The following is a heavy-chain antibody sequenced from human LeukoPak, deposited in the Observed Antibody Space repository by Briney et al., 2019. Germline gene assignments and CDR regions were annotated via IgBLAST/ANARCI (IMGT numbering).Heavy chain of an antibody. CDR2: ISSSGTYI. J-gene: IGHJ4*02. CDR3: ARVSLVLGLGLDY. CDR1: GFTFSSYS. Sequence: GGSLRLSCAASGFTFSSYSVNWVRQAPGKGLEWVSSISSSGTYIYYADSVKGRFTISRDSAKNSLYLQMNSLRAEDTAVYFCARVSLVLGLGLDYWGQGTLVTVSS. V-gene: IGHV3-21*01. D-gene: IGHD3-16*01.